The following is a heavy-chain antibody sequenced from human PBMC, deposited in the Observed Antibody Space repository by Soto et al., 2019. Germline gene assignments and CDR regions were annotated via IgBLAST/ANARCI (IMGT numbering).Heavy chain of an antibody. V-gene: IGHV5-51*01. D-gene: IGHD1-26*01. CDR3: ARREAAVSGSYYPWPAGWFGR. Sequence: VESLKISCKGSGYSFTSYWIGWVRQMPGKGLEWMGSIYPGDSDTIYSPSFQGQVTISADKSISTAYLQWSSLKASDSAMYYCARREAAVSGSYYPWPAGWFGRWGQGTLVTVSS. CDR1: GYSFTSYW. CDR2: IYPGDSDT. J-gene: IGHJ5*02.